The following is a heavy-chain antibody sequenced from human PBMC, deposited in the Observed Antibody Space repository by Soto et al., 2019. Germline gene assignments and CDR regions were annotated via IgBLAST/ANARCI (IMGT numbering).Heavy chain of an antibody. J-gene: IGHJ4*02. V-gene: IGHV1-3*01. CDR1: GYTFTNYA. D-gene: IGHD2-2*01. Sequence: QVQLVQSGAEVKKPGASVKVSCKASGYTFTNYAMNWVRQAPGQRLEWMGWINVGNANTKYTQKFQGRVTITRDTSARTVYMELSSLSFEDTAVFYCARAYCSTNNCLMGAYWGQGTLVTDSS. CDR2: INVGNANT. CDR3: ARAYCSTNNCLMGAY.